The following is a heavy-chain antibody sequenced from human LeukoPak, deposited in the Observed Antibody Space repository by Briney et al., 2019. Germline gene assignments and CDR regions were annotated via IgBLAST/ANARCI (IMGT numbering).Heavy chain of an antibody. D-gene: IGHD3-10*01. CDR2: MNPNSGNT. CDR3: ARGKRMSGSYYGY. CDR1: GYTFTSYD. Sequence: GASVKVSCKASGYTFTSYDINWVRQATGQGLEWMGWMNPNSGNTGHAQKFQGRVTMTRNTSISTAYMELSSLRSEDTAVYYCARGKRMSGSYYGYWGQGTLVTVSS. V-gene: IGHV1-8*01. J-gene: IGHJ4*02.